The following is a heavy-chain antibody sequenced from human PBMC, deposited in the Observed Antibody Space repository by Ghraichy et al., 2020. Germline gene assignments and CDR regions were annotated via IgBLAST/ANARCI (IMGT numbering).Heavy chain of an antibody. D-gene: IGHD3-3*01. CDR3: ASLVWRTSRNGLDV. J-gene: IGHJ6*02. Sequence: GGSLRFSCAASGVTFSDQYLDWVRQAPGKGLEWVGRSTNKAKSFATKYAASVKGRFTISRDDSKNSLYLQMSSLKTEDTAVYYCASLVWRTSRNGLDVWGQGTTVAVSS. CDR2: STNKAKSFAT. V-gene: IGHV3-72*01. CDR1: GVTFSDQY.